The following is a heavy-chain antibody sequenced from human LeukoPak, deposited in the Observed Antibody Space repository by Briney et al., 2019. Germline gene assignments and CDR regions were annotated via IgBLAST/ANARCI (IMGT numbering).Heavy chain of an antibody. D-gene: IGHD3-10*01. CDR2: IYHSGST. CDR3: ARDPSRFFGESYYCYMDV. V-gene: IGHV4-38-2*02. J-gene: IGHJ6*03. Sequence: SETLSLTCAVSGYSISSGYYWGLIRQPPGEGLEWIGSIYHSGSTYYNPSLKSRVTISVDTSKNQFSLKLSSVTAADTAVYYCARDPSRFFGESYYCYMDVWGKGTTVTVSS. CDR1: GYSISSGYY.